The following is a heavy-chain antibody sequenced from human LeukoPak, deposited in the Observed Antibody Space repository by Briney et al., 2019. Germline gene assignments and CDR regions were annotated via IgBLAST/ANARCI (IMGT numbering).Heavy chain of an antibody. CDR1: GGSISSSNW. D-gene: IGHD6-19*01. CDR3: ARGSSGWYFDY. V-gene: IGHV4-4*02. Sequence: SETLSLTCAVSGGSISSSNWWSWVRQPPGKGLEWIGEINHSGSTNYNPSLKSRVTISVDTSKNQFSLKLSSVTAADTAVYSCARGSSGWYFDYWGQGTLVTVSS. CDR2: INHSGST. J-gene: IGHJ4*02.